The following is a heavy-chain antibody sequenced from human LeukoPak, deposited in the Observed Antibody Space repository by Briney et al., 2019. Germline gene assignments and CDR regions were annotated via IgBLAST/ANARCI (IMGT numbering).Heavy chain of an antibody. CDR2: INTDGSNT. J-gene: IGHJ4*02. Sequence: GGSLRLSCAASGFTSSSHWMGWVRQGPGKGLVWVSRINTDGSNTTYADSVKGRFTISRDNAKNTLYLQMSSLTAEDTAVYDWATTGRYGGYSVYWGQGTLVTVSS. CDR1: GFTSSSHW. V-gene: IGHV3-74*01. D-gene: IGHD4-23*01. CDR3: ATTGRYGGYSVY.